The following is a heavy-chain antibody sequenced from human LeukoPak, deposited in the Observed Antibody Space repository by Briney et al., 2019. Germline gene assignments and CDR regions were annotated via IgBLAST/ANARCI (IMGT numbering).Heavy chain of an antibody. V-gene: IGHV3-30*04. CDR2: RSYDGSNK. Sequence: GGSLRLSCAASGFTFSSYAMHWVRQAPGKGLEWVAVRSYDGSNKYYADSAKGRFTISRDNSKNTLYLQMNSLRAEDTAVYYCARGDGSGSFFISKFDYWGQGTLVTVSS. CDR3: ARGDGSGSFFISKFDY. CDR1: GFTFSSYA. D-gene: IGHD3-10*01. J-gene: IGHJ4*02.